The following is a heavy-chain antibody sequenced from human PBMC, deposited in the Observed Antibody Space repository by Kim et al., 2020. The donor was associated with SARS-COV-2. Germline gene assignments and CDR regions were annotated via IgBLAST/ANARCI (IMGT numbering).Heavy chain of an antibody. Sequence: SETLSLTCAVYGGSFSGYYWSWIRQPPGKGLEWIGEINHSGSTNYNPSLKSRVTISVDTSKNQFSLKLSSVTAADPAVYYCARGGTIAWGGYWGQGTLVT. V-gene: IGHV4-34*01. D-gene: IGHD3-16*01. J-gene: IGHJ4*02. CDR1: GGSFSGYY. CDR3: ARGGTIAWGGY. CDR2: INHSGST.